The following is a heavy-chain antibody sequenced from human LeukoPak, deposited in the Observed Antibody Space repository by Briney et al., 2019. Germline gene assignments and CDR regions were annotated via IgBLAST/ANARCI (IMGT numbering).Heavy chain of an antibody. V-gene: IGHV3-23*01. J-gene: IGHJ5*02. Sequence: GGSLRLSCAASRFTFSSYAMSWVRQAPGKGLEWVSPISGSGGSTYYADSVKGRFTISRDNSKNTLYLQMNSLRAEDTAVYYSATPTSRGGIVVVPPTKGFDPWGQGTLVTVSS. D-gene: IGHD2-2*01. CDR1: RFTFSSYA. CDR2: ISGSGGST. CDR3: ATPTSRGGIVVVPPTKGFDP.